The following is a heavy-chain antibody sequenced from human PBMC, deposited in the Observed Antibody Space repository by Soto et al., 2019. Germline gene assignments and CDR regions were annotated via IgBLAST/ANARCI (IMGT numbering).Heavy chain of an antibody. J-gene: IGHJ4*02. CDR3: ARGAVYCSGGSCYSRGPYYFDY. CDR1: GFSLNNYN. V-gene: IGHV3-48*02. D-gene: IGHD2-15*01. Sequence: GGSLRLSCAASGFSLNNYNMGGVRQAPGKGLEWVSYISSSSDTIYYADSMKDRFTISKDIAKNSLYLQMNSLRDEDTAVYYCARGAVYCSGGSCYSRGPYYFDYWGQGTLVTVSS. CDR2: ISSSSDTI.